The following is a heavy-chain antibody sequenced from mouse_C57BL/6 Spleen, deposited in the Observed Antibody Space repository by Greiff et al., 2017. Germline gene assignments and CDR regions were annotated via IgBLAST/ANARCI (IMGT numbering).Heavy chain of an antibody. CDR1: GYAFSSSW. J-gene: IGHJ4*01. D-gene: IGHD3-1*01. CDR2: IYPGDGDT. Sequence: VKLKQSGPELVKPGASVKISCKASGYAFSSSWMNWVKQRPGKGLEWIGRIYPGDGDTNYNGKFKGQATLTADKSSSTAYMQLSSLTSEDSAVYFCARRGYMDAMDYWGQGTSVTVSS. CDR3: ARRGYMDAMDY. V-gene: IGHV1-82*01.